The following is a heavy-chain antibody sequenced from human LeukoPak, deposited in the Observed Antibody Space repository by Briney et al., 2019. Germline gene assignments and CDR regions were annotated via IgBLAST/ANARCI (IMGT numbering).Heavy chain of an antibody. CDR1: GYTLTELS. CDR3: ARDFSGVDYFDY. V-gene: IGHV1-24*01. Sequence: ASVKVSCKVSGYTLTELSMHWVRQAPGKGLEWMGGFDPEDGETIYAQKFQGRVTMTEDTSTDTAYMELSSLRSEDTAVYYCARDFSGVDYFDYWGQGTLVTVSS. CDR2: FDPEDGET. D-gene: IGHD3-10*01. J-gene: IGHJ4*02.